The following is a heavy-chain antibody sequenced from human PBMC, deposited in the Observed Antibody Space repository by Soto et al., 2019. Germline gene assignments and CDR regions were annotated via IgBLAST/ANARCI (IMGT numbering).Heavy chain of an antibody. CDR3: VRETLGYFDY. CDR1: GFTFSDYA. J-gene: IGHJ4*02. Sequence: QVQLVDSGGGVVQPGRSLRLSCVASGFTFSDYAIHWVRQAPGKGLEWVAVISYDGRQQYYADSMRGRCTISRDNSENTLFLQMSSLRAEDTAIYYCVRETLGYFDYWGQGTLVTVSS. CDR2: ISYDGRQQ. V-gene: IGHV3-30*04. D-gene: IGHD7-27*01.